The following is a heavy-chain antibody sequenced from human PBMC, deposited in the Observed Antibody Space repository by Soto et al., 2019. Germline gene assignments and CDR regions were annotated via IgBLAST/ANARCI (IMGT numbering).Heavy chain of an antibody. J-gene: IGHJ4*02. Sequence: EVRLLESGGGLVQPGGSLRLSCAASGFHLSTTGILWVRQPPGAGLEWVSAIGPNPSNTKYTDSVKGRFVISRDNSRNMVFLQMSALRAEDTALYYCTTARHCSSDACPSAEWGQGTLITVSS. CDR1: GFHLSTTG. V-gene: IGHV3-23*05. D-gene: IGHD6-13*01. CDR3: TTARHCSSDACPSAE. CDR2: IGPNPSNT.